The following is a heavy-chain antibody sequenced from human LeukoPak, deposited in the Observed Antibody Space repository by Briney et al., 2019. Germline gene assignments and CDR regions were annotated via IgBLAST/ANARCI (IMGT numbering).Heavy chain of an antibody. CDR2: IYYSGST. CDR3: ARAGIYGSGSYSPNWFDP. J-gene: IGHJ5*02. D-gene: IGHD3-10*01. CDR1: GGSISSGDYD. Sequence: PSETLSLTCTVSGGSISSGDYDSSWIRQPPGKGLVWIGYIYYSGSTYYNPSLKSRVTISIDTSKNQFSLELSSVTAADTAVYYCARAGIYGSGSYSPNWFDPWGQGTLVTVSS. V-gene: IGHV4-30-4*08.